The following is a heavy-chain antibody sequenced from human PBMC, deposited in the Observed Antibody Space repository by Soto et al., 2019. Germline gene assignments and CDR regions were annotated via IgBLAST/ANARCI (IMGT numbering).Heavy chain of an antibody. D-gene: IGHD2-15*01. CDR1: GFTFSSYA. Sequence: EVQLLESGGCLVQPGGSLRLSCAASGFTFSSYAMSWVRQAPGKGLEWVSAISGSGGSTYYADSVKGRFTISRDNSKNTLYLQMNSLRAEDTAVYYCAKSSHIVVVVAATNWGQGTLVTVSS. J-gene: IGHJ4*02. CDR2: ISGSGGST. CDR3: AKSSHIVVVVAATN. V-gene: IGHV3-23*01.